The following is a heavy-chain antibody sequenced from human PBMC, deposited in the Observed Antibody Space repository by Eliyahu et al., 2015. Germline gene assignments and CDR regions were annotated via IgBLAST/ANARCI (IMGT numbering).Heavy chain of an antibody. Sequence: EVQLVESGGGLVXPGGSLRLSCAASGFTFSSYAMSWVRQAPGKGLGWVSAISGSGGSTYYADSVKGRFTISRDNSKNTLYLQMNSLRAEDTAVYYCANHRAARPRGDAFDIWGQGTMVTVSS. CDR2: ISGSGGST. CDR3: ANHRAARPRGDAFDI. D-gene: IGHD6-6*01. V-gene: IGHV3-23*04. J-gene: IGHJ3*02. CDR1: GFTFSSYA.